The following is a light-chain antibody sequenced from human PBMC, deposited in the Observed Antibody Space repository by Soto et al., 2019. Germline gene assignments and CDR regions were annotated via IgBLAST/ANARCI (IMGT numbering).Light chain of an antibody. V-gene: IGLV1-44*01. CDR1: SSNIGSNA. J-gene: IGLJ2*01. Sequence: QSVLTQPLSASATPGQTVTISCSGSSSNIGSNAVNWYQQLPGTVPKLLLYSDNQRPAGVPDRVSGSKSGTSASLAISGLQSEDEADYYCATWDDSLTSVLFGGGTKLTVL. CDR3: ATWDDSLTSVL. CDR2: SDN.